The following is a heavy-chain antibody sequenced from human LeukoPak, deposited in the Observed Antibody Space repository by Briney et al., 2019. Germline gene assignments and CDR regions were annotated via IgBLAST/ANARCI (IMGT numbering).Heavy chain of an antibody. J-gene: IGHJ4*02. CDR1: GFTFSSYS. V-gene: IGHV3-21*01. CDR3: ARDHPLVGATPFDY. CDR2: ISSSSSYI. D-gene: IGHD1-26*01. Sequence: GGSLRLSCAASGFTFSSYSMNWVRQAPGKGLDWVSSISSSSSYIYYADSVKGRFTISRDNAKNSLYLQMNSLRAEDTAVYYCARDHPLVGATPFDYWGQGTLVTVSS.